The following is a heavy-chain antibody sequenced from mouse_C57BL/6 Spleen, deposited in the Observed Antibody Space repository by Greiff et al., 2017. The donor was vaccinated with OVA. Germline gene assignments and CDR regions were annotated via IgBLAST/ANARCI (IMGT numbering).Heavy chain of an antibody. V-gene: IGHV1-52*01. CDR3: ARGDSAGYLGWFAY. CDR1: GYTFTSYW. CDR2: IDPSDSET. D-gene: IGHD3-2*02. J-gene: IGHJ3*01. Sequence: QVQLQQPGAELVRPGSSVKLSCKASGYTFTSYWMHWVKQRPIQGLEWIGNIDPSDSETHYNQKFKDKATLTVDKSSSTAYRQLRSLTSEDSAVDYCARGDSAGYLGWFAYWGQGTLVTVSA.